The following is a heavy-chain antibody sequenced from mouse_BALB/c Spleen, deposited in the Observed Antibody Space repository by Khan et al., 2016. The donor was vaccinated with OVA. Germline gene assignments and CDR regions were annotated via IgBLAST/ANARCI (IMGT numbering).Heavy chain of an antibody. J-gene: IGHJ1*01. CDR3: ARKNYSCDRYFDV. V-gene: IGHV9-3-1*01. Sequence: QIQLVQSGPELKKPGETVKISCKASGYTFTNYGVNWVKQTPGKGLKWMGWINTYTGEPTYADDFKGRFVFSLETSASTAYLQINNLKNEDTASYSCARKNYSCDRYFDVWGAGTTVTVSS. D-gene: IGHD2-12*01. CDR1: GYTFTNYG. CDR2: INTYTGEP.